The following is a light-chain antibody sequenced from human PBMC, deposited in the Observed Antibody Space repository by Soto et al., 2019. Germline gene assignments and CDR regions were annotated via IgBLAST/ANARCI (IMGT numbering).Light chain of an antibody. Sequence: DIQMTQSPSTLSASVGDRVTITCRASQSISSWLAWYQQKPGKAPKLLIYKASTLESGVPSRFSGSGSETEFTLTISSLQPDDFATYYCQQYNRYSFTYTFGQGTKLEIK. CDR2: KAS. CDR1: QSISSW. CDR3: QQYNRYSFTYT. V-gene: IGKV1-5*03. J-gene: IGKJ2*01.